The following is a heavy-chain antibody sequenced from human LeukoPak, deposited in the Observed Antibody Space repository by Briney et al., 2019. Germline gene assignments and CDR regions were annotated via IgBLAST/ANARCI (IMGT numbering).Heavy chain of an antibody. Sequence: KPGGSLRLSCAASGFTFSNAWMNWVRQAPGKGLEWVSSITSRSSYTYYADSMKGRFTISRDNAKNSLYLQMNSLRAEDTAIYYCARDPIASAASGGDSWGQGTLVTVSS. D-gene: IGHD6-13*01. J-gene: IGHJ4*02. CDR3: ARDPIASAASGGDS. V-gene: IGHV3-21*01. CDR2: ITSRSSYT. CDR1: GFTFSNAW.